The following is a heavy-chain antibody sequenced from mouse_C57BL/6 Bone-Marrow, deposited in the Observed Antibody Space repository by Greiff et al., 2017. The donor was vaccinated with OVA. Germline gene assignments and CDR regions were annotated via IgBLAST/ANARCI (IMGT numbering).Heavy chain of an antibody. Sequence: EVQLVESGGGLVQPKGSLKLSCAASGFSFNTYAMNWVRQAPGKGLEWVARIRSKSNNYATYYADSVKDRFTISRDDSESMLYLQMNNLKTEDTAMYYCVRQKDYVSYYFDYWGQGTTLTVSS. CDR1: GFSFNTYA. CDR2: IRSKSNNYAT. J-gene: IGHJ2*01. D-gene: IGHD2-4*01. V-gene: IGHV10-1*01. CDR3: VRQKDYVSYYFDY.